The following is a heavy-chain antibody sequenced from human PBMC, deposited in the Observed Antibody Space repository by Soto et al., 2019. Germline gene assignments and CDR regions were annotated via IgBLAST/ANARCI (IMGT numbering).Heavy chain of an antibody. D-gene: IGHD3-9*01. J-gene: IGHJ4*02. Sequence: PGGSLRLSCAASGFTFSSYSMNWVRQAPGKGLEWVSSISSSSSYIYYADSVRGRFTISRDNAKNSLYLQMNSLRAEDTAVYYCARVGYDILTGIDYWGQGTLVTVSS. CDR1: GFTFSSYS. V-gene: IGHV3-21*01. CDR2: ISSSSSYI. CDR3: ARVGYDILTGIDY.